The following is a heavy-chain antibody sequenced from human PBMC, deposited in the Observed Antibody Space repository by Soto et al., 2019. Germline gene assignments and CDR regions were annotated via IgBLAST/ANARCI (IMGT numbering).Heavy chain of an antibody. CDR1: GFILSDCV. CDR2: ISSSSSVI. V-gene: IGHV3-48*01. Sequence: EVQLVESGGGLVQPGGSLRLSCATSGFILSDCVMNWVRQAPGKGLEWVSYISSSSSVIDYADSVKGRFTVSRDKARNSLYLQMNSLRAEDTAVYYCARDLSWGSNWYYYMDVWGKGTTVTVSS. D-gene: IGHD7-27*01. J-gene: IGHJ6*03. CDR3: ARDLSWGSNWYYYMDV.